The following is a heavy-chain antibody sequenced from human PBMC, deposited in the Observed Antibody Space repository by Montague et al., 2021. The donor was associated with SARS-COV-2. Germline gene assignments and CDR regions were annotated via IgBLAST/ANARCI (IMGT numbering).Heavy chain of an antibody. D-gene: IGHD3-3*01. CDR1: GGSLSGYY. V-gene: IGHV4-34*01. CDR2: INHRGTT. Sequence: SETLSLTCTVSGGSLSGYYWSWIRQPPGKGLEWIGEINHRGTTNDNPSLKSRVALSLDTSRNQFSLNLNSLTAADTAVYYCVRGPAVKSYYDCWSGPKWFDPWGEGTFVTVSP. J-gene: IGHJ5*02. CDR3: VRGPAVKSYYDCWSGPKWFDP.